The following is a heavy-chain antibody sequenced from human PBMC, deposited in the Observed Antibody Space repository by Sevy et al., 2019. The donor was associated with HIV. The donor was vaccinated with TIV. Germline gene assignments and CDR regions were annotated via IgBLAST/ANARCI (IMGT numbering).Heavy chain of an antibody. Sequence: ASVKVSCKASGYTFTSYGISWVRQAPGQGLEWMGWISAYNGNTNYAQKLQGSVTMTTDTSTSTAYMELRSLRSDDTAVYYCARLGYCSGGSCYWGAYYFDYWGQGTLVTVSS. J-gene: IGHJ4*02. CDR1: GYTFTSYG. V-gene: IGHV1-18*01. CDR3: ARLGYCSGGSCYWGAYYFDY. D-gene: IGHD2-15*01. CDR2: ISAYNGNT.